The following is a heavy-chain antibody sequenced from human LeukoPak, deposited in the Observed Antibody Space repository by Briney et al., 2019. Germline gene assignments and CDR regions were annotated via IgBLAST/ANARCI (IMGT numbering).Heavy chain of an antibody. CDR1: GWSFSSYW. Sequence: PGGSLRLSCAVSGWSFSSYWMSWVRHVPGKGLEWVSSINEVGSDTRYVDSVRGRFTISRDNAKNSLYLQMNSLTVEDTATYYCAGEPRQLAYWGQGTLVTVSS. J-gene: IGHJ4*02. CDR2: INEVGSDT. V-gene: IGHV3-7*03. D-gene: IGHD6-6*01. CDR3: AGEPRQLAY.